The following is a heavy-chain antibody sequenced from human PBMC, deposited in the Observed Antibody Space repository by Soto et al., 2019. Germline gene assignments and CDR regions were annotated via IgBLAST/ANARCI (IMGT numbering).Heavy chain of an antibody. CDR1: GGSISSGGYS. CDR2: IYHSGST. Sequence: PSEILSLTCAVSGGSISSGGYSWSWIRQPPGKGLEWIGYIYHSGSTYYNPSLKSRVTISVDRSKNQFSLKLSSVTAADTAVYYCARVGSSSSLDSNWFDPWGQGTLVTVSS. D-gene: IGHD6-6*01. CDR3: ARVGSSSSLDSNWFDP. V-gene: IGHV4-30-2*01. J-gene: IGHJ5*02.